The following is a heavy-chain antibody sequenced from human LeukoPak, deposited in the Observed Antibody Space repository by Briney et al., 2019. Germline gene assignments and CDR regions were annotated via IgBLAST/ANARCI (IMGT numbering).Heavy chain of an antibody. CDR2: INHSGST. D-gene: IGHD3-9*01. V-gene: IGHV4-34*01. CDR3: ARVELRYFDWLLRRAWSDP. Sequence: SETLSLTCAVYGGSFSGYYWSWIRQPPGKGLEWIGEINHSGSTNYNPSLKSRVTISVDTSKNQFSLKLSSVTAADTAVYYCARVELRYFDWLLRRAWSDPWGQGTLVTVSS. J-gene: IGHJ5*02. CDR1: GGSFSGYY.